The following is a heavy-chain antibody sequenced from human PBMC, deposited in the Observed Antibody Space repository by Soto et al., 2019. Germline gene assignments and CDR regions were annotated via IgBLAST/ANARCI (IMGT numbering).Heavy chain of an antibody. V-gene: IGHV4-39*01. CDR1: GGSISSSSYY. J-gene: IGHJ4*02. CDR3: ARLVGITMVRGVILEPY. D-gene: IGHD3-10*01. Sequence: SETLSLTCTVSGGSISSSSYYWGWIRQPPGKGLEWIGSIYYSGSTYYNPSLKSRVTISVDTSKNQFSLKLSSVTAADTAVYYCARLVGITMVRGVILEPYWGQGTLVTVS. CDR2: IYYSGST.